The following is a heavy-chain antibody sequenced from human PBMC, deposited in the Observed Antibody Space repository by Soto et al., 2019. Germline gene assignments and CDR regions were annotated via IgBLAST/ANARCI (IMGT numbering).Heavy chain of an antibody. CDR3: ARVPYDILTGYYIGGGFDP. Sequence: ASVKVSCKASGYTFSGYYMHWVRQAPGQGLEWMGWINANSGGTKFAEKFQGRVTMTRDTSISTAYMELSRLRSDDTAVYYCARVPYDILTGYYIGGGFDPWGQGTLVTVS. J-gene: IGHJ5*02. D-gene: IGHD3-9*01. V-gene: IGHV1-2*02. CDR1: GYTFSGYY. CDR2: INANSGGT.